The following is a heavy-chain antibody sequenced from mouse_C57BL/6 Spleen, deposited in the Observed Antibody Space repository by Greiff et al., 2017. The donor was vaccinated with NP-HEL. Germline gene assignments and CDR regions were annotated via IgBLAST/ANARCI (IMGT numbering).Heavy chain of an antibody. CDR2: IYPGDGDT. Sequence: VHLVESGAELVKPGASVKISCKASGYAFSSYWMNWVKQRPGKGLEWIGQIYPGDGDTNYNGKFKGKATLTADKSSSTAYMQLSSLTSEDSAVYFCARGDYYGSSFDYWGQGTTLTVSS. D-gene: IGHD1-1*01. CDR3: ARGDYYGSSFDY. CDR1: GYAFSSYW. V-gene: IGHV1-80*01. J-gene: IGHJ2*01.